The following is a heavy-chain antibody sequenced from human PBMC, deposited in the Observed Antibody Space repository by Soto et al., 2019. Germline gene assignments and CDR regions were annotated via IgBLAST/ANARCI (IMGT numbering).Heavy chain of an antibody. D-gene: IGHD6-19*01. J-gene: IGHJ6*02. V-gene: IGHV3-48*01. CDR3: VIDRELAVAGTAEYYYYYGMDV. CDR2: ISSTSTSM. Sequence: GGSLRLSCAASGFTFASFTMNWVRQAPGKGLEWVSYISSTSTSMKFADSVRGRFTISRDNAKNSLYLQMNSLRAEDMAIYYCVIDRELAVAGTAEYYYYYGMDVWGQGTTVTVSS. CDR1: GFTFASFT.